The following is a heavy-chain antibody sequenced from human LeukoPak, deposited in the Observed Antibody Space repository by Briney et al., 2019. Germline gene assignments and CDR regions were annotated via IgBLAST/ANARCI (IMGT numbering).Heavy chain of an antibody. J-gene: IGHJ4*02. D-gene: IGHD4-17*01. Sequence: ASVKVSCKASGYTFTTYNIHWVRQAPGQGLEWMGIINPSGGSTSYAQKFQGRVTLTRDMSTRAVYMELSSLRSEDTAVYYCARDFGDYLHFDYWGQGTLVTVSS. CDR2: INPSGGST. CDR3: ARDFGDYLHFDY. V-gene: IGHV1-46*01. CDR1: GYTFTTYN.